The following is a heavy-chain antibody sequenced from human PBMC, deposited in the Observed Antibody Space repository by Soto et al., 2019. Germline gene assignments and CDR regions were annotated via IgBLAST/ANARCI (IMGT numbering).Heavy chain of an antibody. J-gene: IGHJ6*02. CDR2: IKQDGSEK. CDR1: GFTFSSYW. CDR3: ARDGGSGWYYYYYYGMDV. D-gene: IGHD6-19*01. Sequence: GSLRLSCAASGFTFSSYWMSWVRQAPGKGLEWVANIKQDGSEKYYVDSVKGRFTISRDNAKNSLYLQMNGLRAEDTAVYYCARDGGSGWYYYYYYGMDVWGQGTTVTVSS. V-gene: IGHV3-7*05.